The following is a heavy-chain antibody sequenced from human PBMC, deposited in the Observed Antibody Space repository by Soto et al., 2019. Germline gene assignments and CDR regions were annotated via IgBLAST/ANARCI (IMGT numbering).Heavy chain of an antibody. Sequence: GESLKISCKGSGYSFTSYWISWVRQMPGKGLEWMGRIDPSDSYTNYSPSFQGHVTISADKSISTAYLQWSSLRASDTAMYYCASSPRGYCSSTSCRELGNYYGMDVWGQGTTVTVSS. J-gene: IGHJ6*02. CDR3: ASSPRGYCSSTSCRELGNYYGMDV. CDR1: GYSFTSYW. CDR2: IDPSDSYT. D-gene: IGHD2-2*01. V-gene: IGHV5-10-1*01.